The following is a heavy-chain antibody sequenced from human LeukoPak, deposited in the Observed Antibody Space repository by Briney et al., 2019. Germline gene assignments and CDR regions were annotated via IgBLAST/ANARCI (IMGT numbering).Heavy chain of an antibody. Sequence: SETLSLTCTVSGGSISSYYWSWIRQPPGKGLEWIGYIYYSGSTNYNPSLKSRVTISVDTSENQFSLKLSSVTAADTAFYYCASQGHHGKIVGTTLSYFYMDVWGKGTTVTVSS. V-gene: IGHV4-59*12. CDR3: ASQGHHGKIVGTTLSYFYMDV. CDR1: GGSISSYY. CDR2: IYYSGST. D-gene: IGHD1-26*01. J-gene: IGHJ6*03.